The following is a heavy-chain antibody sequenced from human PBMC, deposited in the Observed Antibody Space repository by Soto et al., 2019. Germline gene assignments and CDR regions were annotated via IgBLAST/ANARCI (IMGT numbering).Heavy chain of an antibody. CDR3: ASDAATYDFWSGSHYYWYGMDV. J-gene: IGHJ6*02. CDR2: INPSCGST. V-gene: IGHV1-46*01. CDR1: GYTFTSYY. Sequence: ASVKVSCKASGYTFTSYYMHWVRQAPGQGLEWMGIINPSCGSTSYAQKFQGRVTMTRDTSTSTVYMVLSSLRSEDTAVYYCASDAATYDFWSGSHYYWYGMDVWGQGTTVTVSS. D-gene: IGHD3-3*01.